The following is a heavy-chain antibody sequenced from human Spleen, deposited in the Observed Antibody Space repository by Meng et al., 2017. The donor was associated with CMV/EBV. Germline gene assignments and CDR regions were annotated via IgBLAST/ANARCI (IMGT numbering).Heavy chain of an antibody. V-gene: IGHV4-34*01. Sequence: GFYFGWIRQPPGKGLGWNGQVNNSGCPNLHPSLTSRVSVSVDTSKNQFSLKMTSVTAADTAVYYCARSLGYCSTASCPPGGKGPLDSWGQGALVTVSS. CDR2: VNNSGCP. CDR1: GFY. CDR3: ARSLGYCSTASCPPGGKGPLDS. J-gene: IGHJ4*02. D-gene: IGHD2-2*01.